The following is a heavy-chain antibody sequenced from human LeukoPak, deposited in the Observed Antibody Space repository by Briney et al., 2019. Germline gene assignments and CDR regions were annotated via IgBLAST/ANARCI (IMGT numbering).Heavy chain of an antibody. J-gene: IGHJ4*02. D-gene: IGHD3-22*01. Sequence: ASVKVSCKASGYTFTSYGISWVRQAPGQGLEWMGWISAYNGNTNYAQKLQGRVTMTTDTSTSTAYMELRSLRSDDTAVYYCARGGYYQGNGGYFEYWGQGTLVTVSS. CDR2: ISAYNGNT. CDR3: ARGGYYQGNGGYFEY. V-gene: IGHV1-18*01. CDR1: GYTFTSYG.